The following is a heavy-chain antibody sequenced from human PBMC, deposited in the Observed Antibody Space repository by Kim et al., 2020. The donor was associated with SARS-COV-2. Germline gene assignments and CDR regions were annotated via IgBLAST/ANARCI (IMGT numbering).Heavy chain of an antibody. D-gene: IGHD1-26*01. V-gene: IGHV3-7*01. Sequence: YSVDAVKGRFTISRNNAKNSLYLQMNSLRVEDTGLYYCARGWDGYYFDYWGQGALVTVSS. CDR3: ARGWDGYYFDY. J-gene: IGHJ4*02.